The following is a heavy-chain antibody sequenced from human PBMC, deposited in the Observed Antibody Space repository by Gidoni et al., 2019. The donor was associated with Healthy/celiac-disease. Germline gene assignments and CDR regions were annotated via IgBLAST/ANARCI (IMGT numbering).Heavy chain of an antibody. D-gene: IGHD1-26*01. CDR2: IIPIFGTA. CDR3: ARDRVGRNDAFDI. Sequence: QVQLVQSGAEGKKPGSAVKVSCKADGGTYSSYAIRWVRQAPGQGLEWMGGIIPIFGTANYAQKFQGRVTITADESTSTAYMELSSLRSEDTAVYYCARDRVGRNDAFDIWGQGTMVTVSS. J-gene: IGHJ3*02. V-gene: IGHV1-69*01. CDR1: GGTYSSYA.